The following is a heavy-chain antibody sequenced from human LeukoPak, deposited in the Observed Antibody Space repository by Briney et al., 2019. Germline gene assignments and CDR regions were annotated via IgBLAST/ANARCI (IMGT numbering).Heavy chain of an antibody. V-gene: IGHV3-15*01. CDR2: IKSKTDGGTT. J-gene: IGHJ4*02. CDR1: GFTFSNAW. D-gene: IGHD3-22*01. Sequence: PGGSLRLSCAASGFTFSNAWMSWVRQAPGKGLEWVGRIKSKTDGGTTDYAAPVKGRFTISRDDSKSIAYLQMNSLKTEDTAVYYCTRAPDSSGYYGGLKDWGQGTLVTVSS. CDR3: TRAPDSSGYYGGLKD.